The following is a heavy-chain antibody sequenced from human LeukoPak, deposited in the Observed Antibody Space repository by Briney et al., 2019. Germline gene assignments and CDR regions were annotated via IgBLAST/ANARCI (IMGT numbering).Heavy chain of an antibody. Sequence: ASVKVSCKASGYTFTGYYMHWVRQAPGXXXXXMGWINPNSGGTNYAQKFQGRVTMTRDTSISTAYMELSRLRSDDTAVYYCARATKYQLPYDYWGQGTLVTVSS. CDR3: ARATKYQLPYDY. CDR1: GYTFTGYY. CDR2: INPNSGGT. D-gene: IGHD2-2*01. V-gene: IGHV1-2*02. J-gene: IGHJ4*02.